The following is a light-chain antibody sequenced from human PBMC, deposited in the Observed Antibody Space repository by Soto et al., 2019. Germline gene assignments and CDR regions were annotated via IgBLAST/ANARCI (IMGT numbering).Light chain of an antibody. V-gene: IGLV2-14*01. CDR3: SSYTTSGSLFYV. J-gene: IGLJ1*01. Sequence: QSALTQPRSVSGSPGQSVTISCTGTSSDVGGYNYVSWYQHHPGKAPKLLIYEVTNRPSGVSNRFSGSKSGKTASLTISGLQAEDEADYYCSSYTTSGSLFYVFGTGTKLTVL. CDR2: EVT. CDR1: SSDVGGYNY.